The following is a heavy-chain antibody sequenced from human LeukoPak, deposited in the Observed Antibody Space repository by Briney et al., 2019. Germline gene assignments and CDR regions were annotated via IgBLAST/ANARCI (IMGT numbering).Heavy chain of an antibody. D-gene: IGHD3-9*01. Sequence: PGGSLRLSCTASGFTFDDYAMHWVRQAPGKGLEWVSGISWNSGSIGYADSVKGRFTISRDNAKNSLYLQMNSLRAEDTALYYCAKVLRYFDWSDAFDIWGQGTMVTVSS. CDR3: AKVLRYFDWSDAFDI. CDR2: ISWNSGSI. CDR1: GFTFDDYA. J-gene: IGHJ3*02. V-gene: IGHV3-9*01.